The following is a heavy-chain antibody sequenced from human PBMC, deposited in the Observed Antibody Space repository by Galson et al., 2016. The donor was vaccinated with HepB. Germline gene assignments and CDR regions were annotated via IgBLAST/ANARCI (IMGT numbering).Heavy chain of an antibody. D-gene: IGHD2-15*01. CDR1: GFTFSDYA. CDR3: ARDLVAGAPDYLDH. Sequence: SLKLSCAASGFTFSDYAMTWVRQAPGKGLEWVSSISGSGSGTYIGDSVKGRFDVSRDNSKNTLFLHMKNLRAEDTALYYCARDLVAGAPDYLDHWGQGTLVTVSS. V-gene: IGHV3-23*01. J-gene: IGHJ4*02. CDR2: ISGSGSGT.